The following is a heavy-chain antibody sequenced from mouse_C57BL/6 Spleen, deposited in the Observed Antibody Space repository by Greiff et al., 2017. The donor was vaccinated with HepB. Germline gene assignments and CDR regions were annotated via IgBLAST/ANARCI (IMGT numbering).Heavy chain of an antibody. CDR2: IWSGGST. CDR3: ARPIYLAMDY. Sequence: VQLVESGPGLVQPSQSLSITCTVSGFSLTSYGVHWVRQSPGKGLEWLGVIWSGGSTDYNAAIITRLSISKDKSKSQVFFKMNSLQADDTAIYYCARPIYLAMDYWGQGTSVTVSS. CDR1: GFSLTSYG. V-gene: IGHV2-2*01. J-gene: IGHJ4*01. D-gene: IGHD2-1*01.